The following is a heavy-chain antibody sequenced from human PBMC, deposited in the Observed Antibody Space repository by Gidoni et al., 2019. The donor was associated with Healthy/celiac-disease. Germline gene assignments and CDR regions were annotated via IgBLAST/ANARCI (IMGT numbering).Heavy chain of an antibody. CDR3: ARAQYSSSSPFDY. CDR1: GGSISSGGYS. D-gene: IGHD6-6*01. Sequence: QLQLQESGSGLVKPSQTLSLTCAVSGGSISSGGYSWSWIRQPPGKGLEWIGYIYHSGSTYYHPSLKSRVTISVDRSKNQFSLKLSSVTAADTAVYYCARAQYSSSSPFDYWGQGTLVTVSS. J-gene: IGHJ4*02. V-gene: IGHV4-30-2*01. CDR2: IYHSGST.